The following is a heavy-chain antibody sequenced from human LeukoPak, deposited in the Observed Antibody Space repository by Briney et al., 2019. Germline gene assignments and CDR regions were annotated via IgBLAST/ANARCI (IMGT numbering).Heavy chain of an antibody. CDR1: GFTFSSYG. V-gene: IGHV3-30*02. J-gene: IGHJ4*02. CDR2: IRYDGSNK. CDR3: ARDSPANYYDSSGYYSDYFDY. D-gene: IGHD3-22*01. Sequence: GGSLRLSCAASGFTFSSYGMHWVRQAPGKGLEWVAFIRYDGSNKYYADSVKGRFTISRDNSKNTLYLQMNSLRAEDTAVYYCARDSPANYYDSSGYYSDYFDYWGQGTLVTVSS.